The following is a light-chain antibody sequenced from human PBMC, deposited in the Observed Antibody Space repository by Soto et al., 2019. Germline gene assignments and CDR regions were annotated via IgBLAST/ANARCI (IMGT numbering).Light chain of an antibody. CDR3: SSYRGGRALGV. Sequence: QSALTQPASVSGSPVQSITISCTGTSSDVGGYNYVSWYQQHPGKAPKLVIFEVNNRPSGVSNRFSGSKSGNTASLTISGLQAEDEADYYCSSYRGGRALGVFGTGTKLTGL. J-gene: IGLJ1*01. CDR1: SSDVGGYNY. V-gene: IGLV2-14*01. CDR2: EVN.